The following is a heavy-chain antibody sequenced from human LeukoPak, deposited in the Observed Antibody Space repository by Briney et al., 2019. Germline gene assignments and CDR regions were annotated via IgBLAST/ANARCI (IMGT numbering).Heavy chain of an antibody. CDR1: GGTFSSYA. J-gene: IGHJ4*02. CDR2: IIPIFGTA. D-gene: IGHD1-14*01. Sequence: VASVKVSCKASGGTFSSYAISWVLQAPGQGRDWMGGIIPIFGTANYAQKFQGRVTITADKSTSTAYMELSSLRSEDTAVYYCASGIGPVWRGDYWGQGTLVTVSS. CDR3: ASGIGPVWRGDY. V-gene: IGHV1-69*06.